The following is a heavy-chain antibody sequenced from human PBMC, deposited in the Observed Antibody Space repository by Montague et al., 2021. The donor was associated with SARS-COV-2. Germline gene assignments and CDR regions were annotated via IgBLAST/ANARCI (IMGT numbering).Heavy chain of an antibody. CDR3: AKDTFYCSGGNCNSSNDAFDL. CDR2: MNSGSRNT. D-gene: IGHD2-15*01. V-gene: IGHV3-23*01. Sequence: SLRLSCAASGFAFNTYPMSWVRQAPGKGLEWVSAMNSGSRNTYYADSVKGRFTISRDNPKQTLYLQMKNLRAEDTAIYFCAKDTFYCSGGNCNSSNDAFDLWGQGTMVTVSS. CDR1: GFAFNTYP. J-gene: IGHJ3*01.